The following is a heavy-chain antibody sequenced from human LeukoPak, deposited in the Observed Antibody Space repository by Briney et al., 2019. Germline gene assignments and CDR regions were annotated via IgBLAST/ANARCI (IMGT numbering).Heavy chain of an antibody. CDR1: GFTFSSYS. V-gene: IGHV3-53*01. D-gene: IGHD2-21*01. Sequence: GGSLRLSCAASGFTFSSYSMNWVRQAPGKGLECVSVNYSGGSTYYADSVKGRFTISRDNSKNTLYLEMNSLRAEDTAVYYCATSRASTKFDYWGQGTLVTVSS. CDR3: ATSRASTKFDY. CDR2: NYSGGST. J-gene: IGHJ4*02.